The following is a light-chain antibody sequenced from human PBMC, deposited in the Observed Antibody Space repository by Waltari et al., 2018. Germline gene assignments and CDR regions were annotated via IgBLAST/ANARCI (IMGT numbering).Light chain of an antibody. CDR1: QRVKNK. Sequence: DTQLTQSPSTLSAYVGERVIITCRASQRVKNKLAWYQQKPGKAPKVLVHKSSRLESGVPSRFSGSGYGTEFTLTISSLQPDDFATYYCQEYDSLPVTFGGGTKVEIK. CDR3: QEYDSLPVT. V-gene: IGKV1-5*03. J-gene: IGKJ4*01. CDR2: KSS.